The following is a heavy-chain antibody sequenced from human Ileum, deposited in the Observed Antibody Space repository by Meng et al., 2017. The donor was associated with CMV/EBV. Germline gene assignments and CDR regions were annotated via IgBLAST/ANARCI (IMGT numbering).Heavy chain of an antibody. Sequence: CKASGSTFTDYYVHWMRQAPGQGLEWMGWINANSGGTNSVQKFQGRVTMTRDTSISTAYMELSRLRSDDTAVYYCASSQSSGWYWFDPWGQGTLVTVSS. J-gene: IGHJ5*02. CDR2: INANSGGT. V-gene: IGHV1-2*02. CDR1: GSTFTDYY. CDR3: ASSQSSGWYWFDP. D-gene: IGHD6-19*01.